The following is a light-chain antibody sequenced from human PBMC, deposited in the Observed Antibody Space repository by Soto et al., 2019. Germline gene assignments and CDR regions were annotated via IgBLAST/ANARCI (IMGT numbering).Light chain of an antibody. CDR2: GAS. Sequence: EIVLTQSPGTLSLSPGERVTLSCRASQSVSSSYLAWYQQKPGQAPRLLIFGASKRATGIPDRFSGSVSGTDFTLTISSLEPEDFAVYYCQQRSNWPTITFGHGTRL. J-gene: IGKJ5*01. CDR1: QSVSSSY. CDR3: QQRSNWPTIT. V-gene: IGKV3D-20*02.